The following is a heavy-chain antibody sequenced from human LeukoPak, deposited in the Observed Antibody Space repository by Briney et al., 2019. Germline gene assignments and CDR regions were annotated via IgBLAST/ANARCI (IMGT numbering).Heavy chain of an antibody. CDR3: ARAQVYSSSWYDWFDP. CDR2: ISSSSSYI. D-gene: IGHD6-13*01. Sequence: GGSLRLSCAASGFTFSSYSMNWVRQAPGKGLEWVTSISSSSSYIYYADSVKGRFTISRDNAKNSLYLQMNSLRAEDTAVYYCARAQVYSSSWYDWFDPWGQGTLVTVSS. CDR1: GFTFSSYS. V-gene: IGHV3-21*01. J-gene: IGHJ5*02.